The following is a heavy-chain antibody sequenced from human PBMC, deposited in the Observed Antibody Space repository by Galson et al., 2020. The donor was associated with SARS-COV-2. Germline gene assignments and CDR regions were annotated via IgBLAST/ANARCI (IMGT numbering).Heavy chain of an antibody. CDR1: GFTFSSYA. CDR3: ASALYGVYYYYYMDV. V-gene: IGHV3-30-3*01. CDR2: ISYDGSNK. J-gene: IGHJ6*03. D-gene: IGHD4-17*01. Sequence: GGSLRLSCAASGFTFSSYAMHWVRQAPGKGLEWVAVISYDGSNKYYADSVKGRFTISRDNSKNTLYLQMNSLRAEDTAVYYCASALYGVYYYYYMDVWGKGTTVTVSS.